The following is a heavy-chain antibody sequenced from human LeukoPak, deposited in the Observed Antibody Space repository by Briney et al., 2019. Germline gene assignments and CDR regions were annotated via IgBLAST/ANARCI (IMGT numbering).Heavy chain of an antibody. CDR3: ARALAQGGSFDLYYFDS. D-gene: IGHD3-9*01. Sequence: ASVKVSCKASGYTFTSYYMHWVRQAPGQGLEWMGISNPSGGSTSYAQKFQGRVTMTRDTSTSTSYMELRSLRSDDTAVYYCARALAQGGSFDLYYFDSWGQGSLVTVSS. J-gene: IGHJ4*02. CDR2: SNPSGGST. CDR1: GYTFTSYY. V-gene: IGHV1-46*01.